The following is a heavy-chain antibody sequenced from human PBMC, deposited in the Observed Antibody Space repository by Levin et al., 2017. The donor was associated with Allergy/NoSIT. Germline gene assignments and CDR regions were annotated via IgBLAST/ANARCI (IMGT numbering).Heavy chain of an antibody. V-gene: IGHV2-5*02. CDR2: IYWDDDK. D-gene: IGHD2-2*01. CDR1: GFSLSTSGVG. J-gene: IGHJ3*02. CDR3: ARAPVVPASGAFDI. Sequence: SGPTLVKPTQTLTLTCTFSGFSLSTSGVGVGWIRQPPGKALEWLALIYWDDDKRYSPSLKSRLTITKDTSKNQVVLTMTNMDPVDTATYYCARAPVVPASGAFDIWGQGTMVTVSS.